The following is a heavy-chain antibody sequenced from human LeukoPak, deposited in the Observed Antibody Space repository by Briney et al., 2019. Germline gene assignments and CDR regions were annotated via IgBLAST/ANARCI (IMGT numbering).Heavy chain of an antibody. CDR3: ARDLGGEWELLGGGYNWFDP. CDR2: TYYRSKWYN. V-gene: IGHV6-1*01. CDR1: GDSVSSNSAA. D-gene: IGHD1-26*01. J-gene: IGHJ5*02. Sequence: SQTLSLTCAISGDSVSSNSAAWNWIRQSPSRGLEWLGRTYYRSKWYNDYAVSVNSRITINPDTSKNQFSLQLNSVTPEDTAVYYCARDLGGEWELLGGGYNWFDPWGQGTLVTVSS.